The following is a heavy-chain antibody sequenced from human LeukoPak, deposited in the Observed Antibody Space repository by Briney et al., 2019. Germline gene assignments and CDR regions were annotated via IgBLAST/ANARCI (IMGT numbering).Heavy chain of an antibody. D-gene: IGHD6-13*01. J-gene: IGHJ4*02. CDR3: ARTANFAAGYYIDY. Sequence: GGSLRLTCAASGFTFSSYTMNWVRQAPGKGLEWVSSISGSSRHKYYADSVKGRFTISRDNAKNSLYLQMNSLRAEDTAVYYCARTANFAAGYYIDYWGQGTLVTVSS. V-gene: IGHV3-21*01. CDR2: ISGSSRHK. CDR1: GFTFSSYT.